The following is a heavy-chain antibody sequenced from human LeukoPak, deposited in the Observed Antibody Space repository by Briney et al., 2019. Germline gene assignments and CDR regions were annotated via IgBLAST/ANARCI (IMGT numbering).Heavy chain of an antibody. Sequence: SVKVSSTPSGGTFGSYAIIGVRQAPGQGLEWMGGIIPIFGTANYAQKFQGRVTITADESTSTASMELSSLRSEDTAVYYCARFPQGEPWLVYYGLDFWGQGTTVTVSS. CDR3: ARFPQGEPWLVYYGLDF. J-gene: IGHJ6*02. V-gene: IGHV1-69*13. D-gene: IGHD6-19*01. CDR1: GGTFGSYA. CDR2: IIPIFGTA.